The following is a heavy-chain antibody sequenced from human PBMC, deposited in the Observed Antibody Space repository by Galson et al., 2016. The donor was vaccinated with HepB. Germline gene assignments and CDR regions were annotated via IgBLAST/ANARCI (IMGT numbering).Heavy chain of an antibody. V-gene: IGHV1-46*01. CDR3: AIIEDRPY. D-gene: IGHD6-6*01. CDR2: INPRSGSA. Sequence: SVKVSCKASGYTFTNFFIYWLRQAPGQGLEWMGIINPRSGSASYARNFQGRVTMTGDTSTSTVYMDLISLRTDDTAVYYCAIIEDRPYWGQGTLVTVSS. CDR1: GYTFTNFF. J-gene: IGHJ4*02.